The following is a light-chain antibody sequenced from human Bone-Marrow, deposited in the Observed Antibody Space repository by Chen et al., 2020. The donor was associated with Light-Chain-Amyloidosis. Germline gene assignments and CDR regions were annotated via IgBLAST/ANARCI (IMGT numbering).Light chain of an antibody. Sequence: QSALTQPASLSGSHGQSITISCTGTSSDVGGYDFVSWYQQHPGKAPKFMIYEVSNRPSGVPNRFSVSKSGNTASLTISGLQAEDEAHYYCSSYTARSTLVFGGGTKVTVL. V-gene: IGLV2-14*01. J-gene: IGLJ3*02. CDR2: EVS. CDR3: SSYTARSTLV. CDR1: SSDVGGYDF.